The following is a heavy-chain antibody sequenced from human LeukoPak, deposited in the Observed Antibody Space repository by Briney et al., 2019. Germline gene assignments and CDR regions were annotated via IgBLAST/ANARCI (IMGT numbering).Heavy chain of an antibody. CDR3: AKSEVYYFGTSGGFDY. J-gene: IGHJ4*02. V-gene: IGHV1-69*13. CDR1: GYTFTGYD. D-gene: IGHD3-22*01. Sequence: ASVKVSCKASGYTFTGYDINWVRQAPGQGLEWMGGIIPIFGTANYAQKFQGRVTITADESTSTAYMELSSLRSEDTAVYYCAKSEVYYFGTSGGFDYWGQGTLVTVAS. CDR2: IIPIFGTA.